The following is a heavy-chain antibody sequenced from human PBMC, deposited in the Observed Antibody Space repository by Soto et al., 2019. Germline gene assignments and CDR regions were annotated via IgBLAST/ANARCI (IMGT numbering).Heavy chain of an antibody. CDR3: AKGVPASYHYYYYMDV. CDR1: GFIFDDFA. J-gene: IGHJ6*03. Sequence: PGGSLRLSCAASGFIFDDFAMHWVRQAPGKGLEWVSGISWNSDSIGYANSVKGRFTISRDNAKNSLYLQMNSLRAEDTALYYCAKGVPASYHYYYYMDVWGKGTKVTVSS. V-gene: IGHV3-9*01. D-gene: IGHD2-2*01. CDR2: ISWNSDSI.